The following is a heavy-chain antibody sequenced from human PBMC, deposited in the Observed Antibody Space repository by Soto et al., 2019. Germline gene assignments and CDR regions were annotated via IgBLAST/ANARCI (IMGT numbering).Heavy chain of an antibody. CDR2: INSDGSST. CDR1: GFTFSSYW. CDR3: ARAWYCSSTSCQHFDY. Sequence: PGGSLRLSCAASGFTFSSYWMRWVRQAPGKGLVWVSRINSDGSSTSYADSVKGRFTISRDNAKNTLYLQMNSLRAEDTAVYYCARAWYCSSTSCQHFDYWGQGTLVTVSS. V-gene: IGHV3-74*01. J-gene: IGHJ4*02. D-gene: IGHD2-2*01.